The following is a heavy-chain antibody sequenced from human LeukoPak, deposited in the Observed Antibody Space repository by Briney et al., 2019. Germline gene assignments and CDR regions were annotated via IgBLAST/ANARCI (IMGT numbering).Heavy chain of an antibody. CDR1: GGSFSCYY. J-gene: IGHJ5*02. CDR3: ARGLRRYYGSGSYYNNNNWFDP. V-gene: IGHV4-34*01. D-gene: IGHD3-10*01. CDR2: INHIGST. Sequence: PSETLSLTCAVYGGSFSCYYWSWIRQPPGNGLDWIGEINHIGSTNYNPSLKSRVTISVDTSKNQFSLKLSSVTAADTAVYYCARGLRRYYGSGSYYNNNNWFDPWGQGTLVTVSS.